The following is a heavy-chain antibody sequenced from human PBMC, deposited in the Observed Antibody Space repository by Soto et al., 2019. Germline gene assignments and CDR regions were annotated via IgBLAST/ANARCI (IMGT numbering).Heavy chain of an antibody. Sequence: PSETLSLTCTVSGGSISSSSYYWGWIRQPPGKGLEWIGSIYYSGSTYYNPSLKSRVTISVDTSKNQFSLKLSSVTAADTAVYYCARHWGFYDILTGQDYWGQGTLVTVSS. D-gene: IGHD3-9*01. J-gene: IGHJ4*02. CDR2: IYYSGST. CDR1: GGSISSSSYY. V-gene: IGHV4-39*01. CDR3: ARHWGFYDILTGQDY.